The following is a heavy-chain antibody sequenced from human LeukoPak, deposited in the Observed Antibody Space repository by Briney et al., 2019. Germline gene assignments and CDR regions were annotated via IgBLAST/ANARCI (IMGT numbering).Heavy chain of an antibody. CDR3: ARDRANIVVVSASEY. Sequence: GGSLRLSCAASGFTFSSYAMHWVRQAPGKGLEWVAVISYDGSNKYYADSVKGRFTISRDNSKNTLYLQMNSLRAEDTAVYYCARDRANIVVVSASEYWGQGTLVTVSS. D-gene: IGHD2-21*01. CDR1: GFTFSSYA. CDR2: ISYDGSNK. V-gene: IGHV3-30-3*01. J-gene: IGHJ4*02.